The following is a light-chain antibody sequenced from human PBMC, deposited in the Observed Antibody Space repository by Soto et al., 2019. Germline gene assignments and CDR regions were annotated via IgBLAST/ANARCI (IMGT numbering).Light chain of an antibody. V-gene: IGKV1-17*01. J-gene: IGKJ1*01. Sequence: DIQMTQSPSSLSASVGDRVTITCRASEGIRDGLGWYQFKPGKVPERLIYATSTLQGGVPSWFSGSGSGTEFTLTISSLQPEDFATYYCLQYNSYPWTFGQGTKVEIK. CDR2: ATS. CDR1: EGIRDG. CDR3: LQYNSYPWT.